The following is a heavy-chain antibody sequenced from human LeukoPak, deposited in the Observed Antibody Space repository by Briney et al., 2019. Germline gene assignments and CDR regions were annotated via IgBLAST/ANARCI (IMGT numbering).Heavy chain of an antibody. CDR3: ARAKMDLRGKAYYYYGMDV. Sequence: GGSLRLSCAASGFTFSSYDMHWVRQVIGKGLEWVSAIGPAGDPYYPGAVQGRFTISRENAKNSLYLQMNSLRAGDTAVYYCARAKMDLRGKAYYYYGMDVWRQGTTVTVSS. V-gene: IGHV3-13*05. J-gene: IGHJ6*02. D-gene: IGHD2-2*03. CDR1: GFTFSSYD. CDR2: IGPAGDP.